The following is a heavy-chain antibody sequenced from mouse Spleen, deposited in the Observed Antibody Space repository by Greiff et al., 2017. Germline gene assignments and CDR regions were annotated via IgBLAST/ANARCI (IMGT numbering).Heavy chain of an antibody. CDR3: ARYYDGSYWYFDV. D-gene: IGHD1-1*01. CDR2: IHPNSGST. Sequence: QVQLQQPGAELVKPGASVKLSCKASGYTFTSYWMHWVKQRPGQGLEWIGMIHPNSGSTNYNEKFKSKATLTVDRSSSTAYMQLSSLTSEDSAVYYCARYYDGSYWYFDVWGAGTTVTVSS. J-gene: IGHJ1*01. V-gene: IGHV1-64*01. CDR1: GYTFTSYW.